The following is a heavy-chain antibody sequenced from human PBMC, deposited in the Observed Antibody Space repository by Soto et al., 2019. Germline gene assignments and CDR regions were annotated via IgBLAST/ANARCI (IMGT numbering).Heavy chain of an antibody. CDR3: ARYRREAVAGYTLDN. J-gene: IGHJ4*02. Sequence: SETLSLTCTVSRGSISSNYWTWIRQPPGKGLEWIGYVYNSGSTNYNPSLKSRVTISEDTSKSQFSLKVNSMTAADTAVYYCARYRREAVAGYTLDNWGQGMLVTVSS. V-gene: IGHV4-59*01. D-gene: IGHD6-13*01. CDR2: VYNSGST. CDR1: RGSISSNY.